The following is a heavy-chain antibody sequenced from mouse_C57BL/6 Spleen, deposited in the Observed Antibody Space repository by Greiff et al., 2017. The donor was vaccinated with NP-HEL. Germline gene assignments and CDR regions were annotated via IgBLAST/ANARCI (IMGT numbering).Heavy chain of an antibody. CDR1: GYAFSSSW. J-gene: IGHJ3*01. CDR3: ARDSSGYDAY. CDR2: IYPGDGDT. V-gene: IGHV1-82*01. D-gene: IGHD3-2*02. Sequence: ESGPELVKPGASVKISCKASGYAFSSSWMNWVKQRPGKGLEWIGRIYPGDGDTNYNGKFKGKATLTADKSSSTAYMQLSSLTSEDSAVYFCARDSSGYDAYWGQGTLVTVSA.